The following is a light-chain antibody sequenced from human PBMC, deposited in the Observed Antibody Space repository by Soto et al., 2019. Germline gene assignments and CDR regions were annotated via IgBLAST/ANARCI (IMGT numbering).Light chain of an antibody. CDR1: QSFSGH. CDR2: GAS. V-gene: IGKV3-15*01. J-gene: IGKJ1*01. Sequence: EIVMTQSPATLSVSPGERVTLSCRASQSFSGHLAWYQQKPGQAPRLIFSGASTRATSIPARFSGRGSGTEFTLTISSLQSEDFAVYYCHQYHYWWTFGQGTKVDI. CDR3: HQYHYWWT.